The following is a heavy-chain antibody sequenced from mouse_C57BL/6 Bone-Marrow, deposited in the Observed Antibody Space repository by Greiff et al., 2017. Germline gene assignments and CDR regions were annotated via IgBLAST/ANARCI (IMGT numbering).Heavy chain of an antibody. V-gene: IGHV5-16*01. J-gene: IGHJ3*01. CDR2: INYDGSST. Sequence: EVHLVESEGGLVQPGSSMKLSCTASGFTFSDYYMAWVRQVPEKGLEWVANINYDGSSTYYLDSLKSRFIISRDNAKNILYLQMSSLKSEDTATYYCAGHYGSSPFAYWGQGTLVTVSA. CDR1: GFTFSDYY. CDR3: AGHYGSSPFAY. D-gene: IGHD1-1*01.